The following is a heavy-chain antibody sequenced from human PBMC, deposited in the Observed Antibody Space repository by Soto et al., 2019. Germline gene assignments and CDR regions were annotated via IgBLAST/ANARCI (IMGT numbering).Heavy chain of an antibody. D-gene: IGHD3-22*01. CDR3: ARVHYYDSSAYYL. CDR1: GFTFSSYN. CDR2: ISSSSSYI. J-gene: IGHJ4*02. V-gene: IGHV3-21*01. Sequence: EVQLVVSGGGLVKPGGSLRLSCAASGFTFSSYNMNWVRQDPGKGLEWVSSISSSSSYIYYADSVKGRFTISRDNAKNSLYLQMSSLRAEDTAVYYCARVHYYDSSAYYLWGQGTLVTVSS.